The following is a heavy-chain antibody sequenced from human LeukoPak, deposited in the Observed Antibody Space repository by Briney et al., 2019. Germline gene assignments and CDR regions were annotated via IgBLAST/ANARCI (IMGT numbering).Heavy chain of an antibody. CDR2: IDPEDGKS. D-gene: IGHD1-1*01. CDR3: TTGRGAYDVFNF. J-gene: IGHJ4*02. CDR1: GFLFSAYY. Sequence: GATVKVSCKTSGFLFSAYYMHWVQQAPGKGFRWMGRIDPEDGKSTYAEDFQGRVTLTADMSTDTAYMELGRLTSEDTALYYCTTGRGAYDVFNFWGQGSLVIVSS. V-gene: IGHV1-69-2*01.